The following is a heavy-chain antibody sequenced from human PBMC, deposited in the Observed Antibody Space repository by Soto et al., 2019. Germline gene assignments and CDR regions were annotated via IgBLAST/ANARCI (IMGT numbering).Heavy chain of an antibody. J-gene: IGHJ4*02. CDR2: ISGSGDST. V-gene: IGHV3-23*01. Sequence: EVQMLESGGGLVQPGGSLRLSCASSGFIFNNYPMNWVRQAPGRGLEWVATISGSGDSTYYADSVKGRFTISRDNSKNTLFVQMNNLRADDTATYFCAKDRAIAPHSSGSHNFDYWGQGTLVTVSS. CDR1: GFIFNNYP. CDR3: AKDRAIAPHSSGSHNFDY. D-gene: IGHD2-2*02.